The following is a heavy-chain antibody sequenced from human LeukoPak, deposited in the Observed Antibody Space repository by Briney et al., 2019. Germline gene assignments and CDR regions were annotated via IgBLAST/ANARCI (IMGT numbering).Heavy chain of an antibody. CDR2: IYYSGST. D-gene: IGHD4-23*01. CDR1: GGSISSSSYY. J-gene: IGHJ4*02. V-gene: IGHV4-39*01. Sequence: SETLSLTCTASGGSISSSSYYWGWIRQPPGKGLEWIGSIYYSGSTYYNPSLKSRVTISVDTSKNQFSLKLSSVTAADTAVYYCANVRVGKLYWGQGTLVTVSS. CDR3: ANVRVGKLY.